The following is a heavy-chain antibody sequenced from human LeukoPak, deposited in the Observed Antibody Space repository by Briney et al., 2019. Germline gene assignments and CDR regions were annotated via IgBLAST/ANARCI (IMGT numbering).Heavy chain of an antibody. CDR1: GGTFSSYA. CDR3: ASQPQYDYEVVLQH. D-gene: IGHD4-17*01. V-gene: IGHV1-69*05. Sequence: SVKVSCKASGGTFSSYAISWVRQAPGQGLEWMGRIIPIFGTANYAQKFQGRVTITTDESTSTAYMELSSLRSEDTAVYYCASQPQYDYEVVLQHWGQGTLVTVSS. J-gene: IGHJ1*01. CDR2: IIPIFGTA.